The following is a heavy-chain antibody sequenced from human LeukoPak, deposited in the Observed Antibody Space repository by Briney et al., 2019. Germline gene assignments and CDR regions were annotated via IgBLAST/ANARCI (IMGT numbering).Heavy chain of an antibody. CDR1: GDSISSGSYY. CDR2: IFHSGNT. D-gene: IGHD3-22*01. J-gene: IGHJ4*02. CDR3: ARGNYCDSSY. Sequence: TSETLSLTCTVSGDSISSGSYYWSWIRQPPGKGLEWIGYIFHSGNTYYNPSLKSRVTISVDTSKNQFSLKLSSVTAADTAVYYCARGNYCDSSYWGQGTLVTVSS. V-gene: IGHV4-30-2*01.